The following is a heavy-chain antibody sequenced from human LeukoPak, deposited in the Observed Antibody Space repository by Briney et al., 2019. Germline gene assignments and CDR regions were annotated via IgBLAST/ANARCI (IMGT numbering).Heavy chain of an antibody. V-gene: IGHV4-4*07. CDR1: GGSISSYY. Sequence: PSETLPLTCTVSGGSISSYYWSWIRQPAGKGLEWIGRIYTSGSTNYNPSLKSRVTISVDKSKNQFSLKLSSVTAADTAVYYCARDPRVAAAGGAFDIWGQGTMVTVSS. CDR3: ARDPRVAAAGGAFDI. D-gene: IGHD6-13*01. J-gene: IGHJ3*02. CDR2: IYTSGST.